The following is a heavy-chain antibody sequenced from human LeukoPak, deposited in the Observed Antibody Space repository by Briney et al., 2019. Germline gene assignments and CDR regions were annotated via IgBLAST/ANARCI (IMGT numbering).Heavy chain of an antibody. V-gene: IGHV3-30-3*01. CDR2: ISYDGSNK. Sequence: PGRSLRLSCAASGFTFSSYAMHWVRQAPGKGLEWVAVISYDGSNKYYADSVKGRFTISRDNSKNTLYLQMNSLRAEDTAVYYCAKGDYSSGWPWGAYDAFDIWGQGTMVTVSS. CDR3: AKGDYSSGWPWGAYDAFDI. CDR1: GFTFSSYA. J-gene: IGHJ3*02. D-gene: IGHD6-19*01.